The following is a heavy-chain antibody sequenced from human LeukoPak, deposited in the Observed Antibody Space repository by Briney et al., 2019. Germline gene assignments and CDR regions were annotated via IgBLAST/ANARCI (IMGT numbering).Heavy chain of an antibody. Sequence: GGSLRLSCAASGFTFSSYAMSWVRQAPGKGLEWVSAISGSGSSTYYADSAKGRFTISRDNSKNTLYLQMHSLRAEDTAVYCCAKDGRSIASHYEYWGQGTLVTVSS. CDR2: ISGSGSST. V-gene: IGHV3-23*01. CDR3: AKDGRSIASHYEY. CDR1: GFTFSSYA. J-gene: IGHJ4*02. D-gene: IGHD6-6*01.